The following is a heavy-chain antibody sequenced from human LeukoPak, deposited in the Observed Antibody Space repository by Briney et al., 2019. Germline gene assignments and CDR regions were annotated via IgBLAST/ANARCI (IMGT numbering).Heavy chain of an antibody. Sequence: GGSLRLXCAASGFTFSSYEMNWVRQAPGKGLEWVSYISSSGSTIYYADSVKGRFTISRDNAKSSLYLQMNSLRAEDTAVYYCARDRPGDSSGYGFDYWGQGTLVTVSS. J-gene: IGHJ4*02. CDR3: ARDRPGDSSGYGFDY. V-gene: IGHV3-48*03. D-gene: IGHD3-22*01. CDR1: GFTFSSYE. CDR2: ISSSGSTI.